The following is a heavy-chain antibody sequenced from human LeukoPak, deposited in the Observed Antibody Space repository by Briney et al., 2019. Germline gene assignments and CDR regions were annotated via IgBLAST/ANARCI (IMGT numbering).Heavy chain of an antibody. J-gene: IGHJ4*02. Sequence: SETLSLTCTVSGGSISSYYWSWIRQLAGKGLEWIGRIYTSGSTNFNPSLKSRVTMSVDTSKNQFSLKLSSVTAADTAVYYCAISSGYYTYDYWGQGTLVTVSS. CDR3: AISSGYYTYDY. CDR1: GGSISSYY. V-gene: IGHV4-4*07. D-gene: IGHD3-22*01. CDR2: IYTSGST.